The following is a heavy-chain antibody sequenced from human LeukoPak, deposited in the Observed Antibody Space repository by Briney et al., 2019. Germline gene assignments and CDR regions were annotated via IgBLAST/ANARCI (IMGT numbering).Heavy chain of an antibody. CDR3: AREWGFGELPDKNNWFDP. CDR1: GDSVSSNSAA. CDR2: TYYRSKWYN. V-gene: IGHV6-1*01. J-gene: IGHJ5*02. D-gene: IGHD3-10*01. Sequence: ASQTLSLTCAISGDSVSSNSAAWNWIRQSPSRGLEWLGRTYYRSKWYNDYAVSVKSRITINPDTSKNQFSLQLNSVTPEDTAVYYCAREWGFGELPDKNNWFDPWGQGTLVTVSS.